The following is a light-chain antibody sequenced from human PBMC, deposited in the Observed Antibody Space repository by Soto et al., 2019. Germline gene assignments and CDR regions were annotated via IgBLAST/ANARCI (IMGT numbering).Light chain of an antibody. V-gene: IGKV3-20*01. CDR2: GAS. CDR1: QSVSSNY. Sequence: EIVLTQSPGTLSLSPGERATLSCRARQSVSSNYLAWYQQKPGQAPRLLIYGASSRASDIPDRFSGSGSGTDFTLTISRLEPEDFAVYYCQQYGSSPPYTFGQGTKLEIK. J-gene: IGKJ2*01. CDR3: QQYGSSPPYT.